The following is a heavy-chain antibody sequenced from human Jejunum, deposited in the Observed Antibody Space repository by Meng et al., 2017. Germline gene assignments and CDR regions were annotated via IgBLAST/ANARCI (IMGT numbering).Heavy chain of an antibody. D-gene: IGHD2-21*01. CDR3: VRRRGGASSFFDL. J-gene: IGHJ5*02. CDR1: SGSSTGDQ. CDR2: NHFPGTP. V-gene: IGHV4-34*01. Sequence: LQEWGEDLLKPPETPSLPGLFLSGSSTGDQWSGIRQSPESCLEYICDNHFPGTPTYMPSVRSRLTISLDRSNNQLSLNLQSVTSADTGTYYCVRRRGGASSFFDLWGPGTLFTVSS.